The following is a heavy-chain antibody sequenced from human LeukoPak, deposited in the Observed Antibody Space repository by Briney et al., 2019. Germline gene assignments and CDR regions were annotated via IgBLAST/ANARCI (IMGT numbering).Heavy chain of an antibody. CDR2: ISWNSGSI. J-gene: IGHJ5*02. D-gene: IGHD6-13*01. CDR3: VKDWGSSWYSGSRFDP. Sequence: PGRSLRLSCAASGFTFDDYAMHWVRQAPGKGLEWVSGISWNSGSIGYADSVKGRFTISRDNAKNSLYLQMNSLRAEDMALYYCVKDWGSSWYSGSRFDPWGQGTLVTVSS. CDR1: GFTFDDYA. V-gene: IGHV3-9*03.